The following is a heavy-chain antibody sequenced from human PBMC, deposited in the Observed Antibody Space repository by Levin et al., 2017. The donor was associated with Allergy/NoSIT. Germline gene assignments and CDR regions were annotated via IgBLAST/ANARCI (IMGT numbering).Heavy chain of an antibody. D-gene: IGHD2/OR15-2a*01. CDR3: ARGAGSMAKSYHHGMDV. CDR1: GFTFSDHY. CDR2: SRNKANSYTI. V-gene: IGHV3-72*01. J-gene: IGHJ6*02. Sequence: GESLKISCAASGFTFSDHYMDWVRQAPGKGLECVGRSRNKANSYTIEYAASVRGRFSISRDDSKNSLYLQMDSLKTEDTAIYYCARGAGSMAKSYHHGMDVWGQGITVTVSS.